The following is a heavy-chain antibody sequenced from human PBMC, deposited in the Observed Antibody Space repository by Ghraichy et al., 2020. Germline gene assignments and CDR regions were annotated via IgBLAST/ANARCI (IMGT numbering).Heavy chain of an antibody. CDR3: AKDPNGDYVGAFDF. D-gene: IGHD4-17*01. CDR2: ITGSGYT. J-gene: IGHJ4*02. V-gene: IGHV3-23*01. Sequence: ETLSLTCAASGFTFSSYAMTWVRQAPGKGLEWVSAITGSGYTYYADSVKGRFTISRDNSKNTLYLQMNSLRAEDAAVYYCAKDPNGDYVGAFDFWGQGTLVTVSS. CDR1: GFTFSSYA.